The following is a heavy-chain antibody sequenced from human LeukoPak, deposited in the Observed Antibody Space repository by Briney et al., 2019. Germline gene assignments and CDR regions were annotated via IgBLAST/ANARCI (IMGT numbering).Heavy chain of an antibody. CDR1: GGTFSSYA. J-gene: IGHJ3*02. CDR2: IIPIFGTA. Sequence: SVTVSCKASGGTFSSYAISWVRQAPGQGLEWMGGIIPIFGTANYAQKFQGRVTITADESTSTAYMELSSLRSEDTAVYYCATNGGNGAFDIWGQGTMVTVSS. D-gene: IGHD4-23*01. CDR3: ATNGGNGAFDI. V-gene: IGHV1-69*13.